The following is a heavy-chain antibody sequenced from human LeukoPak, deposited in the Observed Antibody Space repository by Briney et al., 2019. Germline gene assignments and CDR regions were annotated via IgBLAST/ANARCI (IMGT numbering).Heavy chain of an antibody. J-gene: IGHJ4*02. CDR1: GGDISSSSYY. Sequence: SETLSLTCTVSGGDISSSSYYWDWIRQPPGKGLEWIGNIDYSGSTPYNPSLKSRVTISVDTSKNQFSLKLSSVTAADTAMYYCARRGRGVWFGGDSEWGQGTLVTVSS. CDR3: ARRGRGVWFGGDSE. D-gene: IGHD3-10*01. CDR2: IDYSGST. V-gene: IGHV4-39*01.